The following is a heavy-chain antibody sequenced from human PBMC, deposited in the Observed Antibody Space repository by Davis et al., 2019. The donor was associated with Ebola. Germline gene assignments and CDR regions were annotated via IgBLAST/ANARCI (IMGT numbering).Heavy chain of an antibody. J-gene: IGHJ6*03. CDR1: GDSINSHY. D-gene: IGHD6-6*01. CDR2: IYYSGST. CDR3: ARARYSSSSGVWYYYYYMDV. V-gene: IGHV4-59*11. Sequence: SETLSLTCTVSGDSINSHYWSWIRQPPGKGLEWIGYIYYSGSTNYNPSLKSRVTISVDTSKNQFSLKLSSVTAADTAVYYCARARYSSSSGVWYYYYYMDVWGKGTTVTVSS.